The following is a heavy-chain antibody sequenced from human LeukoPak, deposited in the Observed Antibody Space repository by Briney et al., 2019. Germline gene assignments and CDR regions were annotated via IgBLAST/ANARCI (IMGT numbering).Heavy chain of an antibody. CDR1: GSTFSTYG. D-gene: IGHD3-22*01. CDR3: AKDPRITMIVGRYFDY. Sequence: GGPLRSSFEAPGSTFSTYGIHGFRKAPARGRRWGAFLHYDGSNKYYADSVKGRVTISRDNSKNTLYLQMNSLRAEDTAVYYCAKDPRITMIVGRYFDYWGQGTLVTVSS. V-gene: IGHV3-30*02. J-gene: IGHJ4*02. CDR2: LHYDGSNK.